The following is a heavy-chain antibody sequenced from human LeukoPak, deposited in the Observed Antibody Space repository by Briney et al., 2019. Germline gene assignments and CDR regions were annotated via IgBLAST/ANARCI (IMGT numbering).Heavy chain of an antibody. CDR2: ISGSGGGT. V-gene: IGHV3-23*01. J-gene: IGHJ6*02. CDR1: GFTLSNYA. Sequence: GGSLRLSCTASGFTLSNYAMNWVGQAPGKGLEWVSGISGSGGGTYYADSVKGRFTISRDNSKNTLYLQMNSLRAEDTALYYCAKTYCSGGSCYVTYYYYGMDVWGQGTTVTVSS. CDR3: AKTYCSGGSCYVTYYYYGMDV. D-gene: IGHD2-15*01.